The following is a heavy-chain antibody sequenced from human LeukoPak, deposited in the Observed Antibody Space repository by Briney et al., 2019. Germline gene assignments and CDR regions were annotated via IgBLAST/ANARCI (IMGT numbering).Heavy chain of an antibody. CDR3: ARAPWPGAWPGIYYYYGMDV. J-gene: IGHJ6*02. CDR1: GGSISSGGYY. D-gene: IGHD2-21*01. Sequence: PSQTLSLTCTVSGGSISSGGYYWSWIRQHPGKGLEWIGYIYYSGSTYYNPSLKSRVTISVDTSKNQFSLKLSSVTAADTAVYYCARAPWPGAWPGIYYYYGMDVWGQGTTVTVSS. CDR2: IYYSGST. V-gene: IGHV4-31*03.